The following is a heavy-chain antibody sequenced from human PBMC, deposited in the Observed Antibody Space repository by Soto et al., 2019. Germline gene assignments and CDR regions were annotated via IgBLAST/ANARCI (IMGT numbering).Heavy chain of an antibody. CDR2: ISSSGSTI. V-gene: IGHV3-48*03. D-gene: IGHD6-6*01. CDR3: AKGPSIAALGWFDP. J-gene: IGHJ5*02. Sequence: PGGSLRLSCAASGFTFSSYEMNWVRQAPGKGLEWVSYISSSGSTIYYADSVKGRFTISRDNAKNSLYLQMNSLRAEDTAVYYCAKGPSIAALGWFDPWGQGTLVTVS. CDR1: GFTFSSYE.